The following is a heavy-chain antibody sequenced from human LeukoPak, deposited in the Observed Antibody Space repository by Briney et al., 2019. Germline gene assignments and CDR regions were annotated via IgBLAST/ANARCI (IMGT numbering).Heavy chain of an antibody. CDR1: GGTFSSYA. V-gene: IGHV1-69*13. J-gene: IGHJ5*02. CDR3: ARSPLVGGSGWYWFDP. CDR2: XIPIFGTA. Sequence: GASVKVSCKASGGTFSSYAISWVRQAPGQGLXXXXXXIPIFGTANYAQKFQGRVTITADESTSTAYMELSSLRSEDTAVYYCARSPLVGGSGWYWFDPWGQGTLVTVSS. D-gene: IGHD6-19*01.